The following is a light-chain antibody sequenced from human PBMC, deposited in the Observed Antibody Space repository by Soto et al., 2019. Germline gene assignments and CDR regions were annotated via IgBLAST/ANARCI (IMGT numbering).Light chain of an antibody. V-gene: IGKV3-11*01. CDR3: QQRYNWPLT. Sequence: EIVLTQSPATLSLSPGERATLSCRASQSVTTYLAWYQQKPGQAPRLLIYDASNKATGIPARFSGSGSGTDFTLTISSLEPEDFAFYYCQQRYNWPLTFGGGTKVEIK. CDR2: DAS. J-gene: IGKJ4*01. CDR1: QSVTTY.